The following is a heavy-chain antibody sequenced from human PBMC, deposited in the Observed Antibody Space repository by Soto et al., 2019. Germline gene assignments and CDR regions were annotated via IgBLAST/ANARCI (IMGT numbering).Heavy chain of an antibody. D-gene: IGHD6-6*01. Sequence: XESLMISSTGSGYSFTSYSIGWVRQMPGKGLEWMGIIYPGYSDTRYSPSFQGKVTISADKSISTAYLQWSSLKASDTAMYYCARHGRIAARPLVSMDVWGQGTTVTVSS. CDR3: ARHGRIAARPLVSMDV. CDR1: GYSFTSYS. J-gene: IGHJ6*02. V-gene: IGHV5-51*01. CDR2: IYPGYSDT.